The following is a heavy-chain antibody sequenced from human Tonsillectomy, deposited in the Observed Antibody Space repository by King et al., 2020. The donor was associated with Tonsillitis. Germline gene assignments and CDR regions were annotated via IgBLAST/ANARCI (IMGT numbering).Heavy chain of an antibody. D-gene: IGHD6-19*01. CDR1: KFTFSSYS. CDR2: ISSGSSYI. V-gene: IGHV3-21*01. Sequence: VQLVESGGGLVKPGGSLRLSCAASKFTFSSYSMNWVRQAPGKGLEWVSSISSGSSYIYYADSVEGRFTISRDNAKNSLYLQMNSLRAEDTAVYYCARLIYSSGYYYYGMDVCGQGTTVTVSS. J-gene: IGHJ6*02. CDR3: ARLIYSSGYYYYGMDV.